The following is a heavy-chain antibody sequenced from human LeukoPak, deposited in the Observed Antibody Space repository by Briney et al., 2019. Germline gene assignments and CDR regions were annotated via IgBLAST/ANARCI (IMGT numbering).Heavy chain of an antibody. CDR2: FSYSGST. V-gene: IGHV4-59*01. D-gene: IGHD5-24*01. Sequence: SETLSLTCTVSVGSISGYYWSWIRQPPGKGLEWIGYFSYSGSTNYNPSLKSRVTISVDTSKNQLSLKLSSLTAADTAVYYCARDLGMATIRGAFDIWGQGTLVTVSS. CDR1: VGSISGYY. CDR3: ARDLGMATIRGAFDI. J-gene: IGHJ3*02.